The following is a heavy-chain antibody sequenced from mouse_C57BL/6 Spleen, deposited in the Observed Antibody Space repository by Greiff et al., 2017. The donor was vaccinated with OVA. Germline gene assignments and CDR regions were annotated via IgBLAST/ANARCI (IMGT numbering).Heavy chain of an antibody. Sequence: QVQLQQSGAELVRPGTSVKMSCKASGYTFTNYWIGWAKQRPGHGLEWIGDIYPGGGYTNYNEKFKGKATLTADKSSSTAYMQVSSLTSEDSAIYYCARRGDYVHFDVWGTGTTVTVSS. CDR2: IYPGGGYT. J-gene: IGHJ1*03. V-gene: IGHV1-63*01. CDR1: GYTFTNYW. D-gene: IGHD2-4*01. CDR3: ARRGDYVHFDV.